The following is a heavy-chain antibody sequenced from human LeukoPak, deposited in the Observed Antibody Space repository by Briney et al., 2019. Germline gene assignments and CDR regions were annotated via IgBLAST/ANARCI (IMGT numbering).Heavy chain of an antibody. CDR1: GFTFSSYW. Sequence: GGSLRLSCAASGFTFSSYWMHWIRQAPGKGLVWVSRINSDGSSTSYADSVKGRFTISRDNAKNTLYLQMNSLRAEDTAVYYCASLATVTYFDYWGQGTLVTVSS. CDR3: ASLATVTYFDY. V-gene: IGHV3-74*01. CDR2: INSDGSST. J-gene: IGHJ4*02. D-gene: IGHD4-17*01.